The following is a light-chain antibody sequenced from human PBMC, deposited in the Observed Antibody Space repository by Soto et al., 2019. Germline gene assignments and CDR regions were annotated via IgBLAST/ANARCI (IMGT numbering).Light chain of an antibody. CDR2: GAS. Sequence: EIVLTQSPGTLSLSPGERATLSCRASQSVTSRYVAWYQQRPGQAPRLLIYGASSRATGIPDRFSGIGSGTDFTLTITRLEPEDFAVYYCQHYVSPPITFGQGTRLEIK. CDR3: QHYVSPPIT. CDR1: QSVTSRY. V-gene: IGKV3-20*01. J-gene: IGKJ5*01.